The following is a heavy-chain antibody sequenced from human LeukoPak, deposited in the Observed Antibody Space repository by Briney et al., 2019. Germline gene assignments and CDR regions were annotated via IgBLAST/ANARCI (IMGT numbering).Heavy chain of an antibody. D-gene: IGHD2-21*02. J-gene: IGHJ1*01. CDR2: VYYSGTI. CDR1: GGAIDDYY. V-gene: IGHV4-59*08. Sequence: SETLSLTCTVSGGAIDDYYWSWIRQPPGKGLEWIAYVYYSGTINYNPSLESRVTISVDTSKNQFSLRLTSVAAADTAVYYCARHGTAAGPFQLWGQGTLVPVSS. CDR3: ARHGTAAGPFQL.